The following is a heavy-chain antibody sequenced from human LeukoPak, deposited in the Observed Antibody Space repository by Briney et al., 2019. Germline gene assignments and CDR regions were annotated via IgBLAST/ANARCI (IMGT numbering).Heavy chain of an antibody. J-gene: IGHJ4*02. CDR3: ARDMYKTSPDY. V-gene: IGHV3-30-3*01. Sequence: PGGSLRLSCAASGFTFGSIAIRWVRQAPGKGLEWVAVISYDGSTTYYADSVKGRFTISRDNSKNTLYLQMNSLRAEDTALYHCARDMYKTSPDYWVQGTLVTVSS. CDR2: ISYDGSTT. D-gene: IGHD1-14*01. CDR1: GFTFGSIA.